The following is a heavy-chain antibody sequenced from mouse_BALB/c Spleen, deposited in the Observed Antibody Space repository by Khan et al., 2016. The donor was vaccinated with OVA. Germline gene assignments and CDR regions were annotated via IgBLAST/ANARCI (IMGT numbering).Heavy chain of an antibody. CDR3: VIYVDYPRIAGWFAH. CDR2: INPSNGYT. V-gene: IGHV1-4*01. Sequence: VQLQQSGAELARPGASVKMSCKASGYTFTSYTLHWIKKRPGQGLAWIGSINPSNGYTNYNQKFKEKATLTTDKSSNTAYLQLSSLTSDDSAVYNCVIYVDYPRIAGWFAHWGQGTLVTFSA. J-gene: IGHJ3*01. D-gene: IGHD2-13*01. CDR1: GYTFTSYT.